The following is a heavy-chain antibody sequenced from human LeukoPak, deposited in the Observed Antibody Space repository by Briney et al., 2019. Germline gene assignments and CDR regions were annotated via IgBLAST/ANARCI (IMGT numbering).Heavy chain of an antibody. J-gene: IGHJ4*02. CDR1: GGSISSSNW. D-gene: IGHD3-10*01. CDR3: ARVPVRRTMVRGEREPYYFDY. V-gene: IGHV4-4*02. CDR2: IYHSGST. Sequence: PSETLSLTCAVSGGSISSSNWWSWVRQPPGKGLEWIGEIYHSGSTNYNPSLKSRVTISVDTSKNQFSLRLSSVTAADTAVYYCARVPVRRTMVRGEREPYYFDYWGQGTLVTVSS.